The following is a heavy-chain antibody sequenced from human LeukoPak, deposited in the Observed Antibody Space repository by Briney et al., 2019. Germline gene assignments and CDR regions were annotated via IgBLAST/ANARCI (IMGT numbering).Heavy chain of an antibody. J-gene: IGHJ6*02. D-gene: IGHD6-19*01. V-gene: IGHV1-3*01. Sequence: GASVKVSCKASGYTFTSYAMHWVRQAPGQRLEWMGWINAGNGNTKYSQKFQGRVTITRDTSASTAYMELSSLRSEDTAVYYCARARSIAVGSYYYGMDVWGQGTTVTVSS. CDR2: INAGNGNT. CDR1: GYTFTSYA. CDR3: ARARSIAVGSYYYGMDV.